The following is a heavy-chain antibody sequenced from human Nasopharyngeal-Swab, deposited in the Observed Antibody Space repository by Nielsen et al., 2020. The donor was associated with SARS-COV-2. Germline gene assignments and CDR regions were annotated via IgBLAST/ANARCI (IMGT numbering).Heavy chain of an antibody. D-gene: IGHD1-26*01. CDR2: IYPGDSDT. CDR1: GYSFTSYW. CDR3: ARSGLVGATFFDY. V-gene: IGHV5-51*01. J-gene: IGHJ4*02. Sequence: KVSCKGSGYSFTSYWIGWVRQMPGKGLEWMGIIYPGDSDTRYSPSFQGQVTISADKSISTAYLQWSSLKASGTAMYYCARSGLVGATFFDYWGQGTLVTVSS.